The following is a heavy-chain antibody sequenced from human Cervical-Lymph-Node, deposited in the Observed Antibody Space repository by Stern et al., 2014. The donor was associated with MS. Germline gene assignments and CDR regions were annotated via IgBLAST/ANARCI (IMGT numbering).Heavy chain of an antibody. Sequence: QMQLVQSGAEVKKPGSSVKVSCKASGGDFSTYAISWVRQAPGQGLEWLGGIIPVFGSTTYSQKFQGRVTITADRSTTTTYMQLSSLKSEDTAVYYCARDLSGFDAFDIWGQGTLVTVSS. V-gene: IGHV1-69*06. CDR1: GGDFSTYA. J-gene: IGHJ3*02. CDR2: IIPVFGST. D-gene: IGHD3-10*01. CDR3: ARDLSGFDAFDI.